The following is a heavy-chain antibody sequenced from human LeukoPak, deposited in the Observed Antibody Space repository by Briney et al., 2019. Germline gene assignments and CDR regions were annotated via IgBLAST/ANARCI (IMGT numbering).Heavy chain of an antibody. Sequence: GRSLRLSCAASGFTFDDYAMHWVRQAPGKSLEWVSLISGDSHSTFYADSVKGRFTISRDNSKNSLYLQMNSLRNDDTALYYCARDTEGYIYGYYYYGMDVWGQGTTVTVSS. J-gene: IGHJ6*02. D-gene: IGHD5-18*01. CDR3: ARDTEGYIYGYYYYGMDV. V-gene: IGHV3-43*02. CDR2: ISGDSHST. CDR1: GFTFDDYA.